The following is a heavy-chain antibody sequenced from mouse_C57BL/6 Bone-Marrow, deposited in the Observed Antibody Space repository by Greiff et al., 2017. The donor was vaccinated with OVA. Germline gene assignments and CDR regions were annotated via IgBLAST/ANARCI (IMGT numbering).Heavy chain of an antibody. V-gene: IGHV5-4*01. CDR2: ISDGGSYT. CDR3: AREALYGYDAMDY. D-gene: IGHD1-1*01. J-gene: IGHJ4*01. Sequence: EVKVVESGGGLVKPGGSLKLSCAASGFTFSSYAMSWVRQTPEKRLEWVATISDGGSYTYYPDNVKGRFTIYRDNAKNNLYLQMSHLKSEDTAMYYCAREALYGYDAMDYWGQGTSVTVSS. CDR1: GFTFSSYA.